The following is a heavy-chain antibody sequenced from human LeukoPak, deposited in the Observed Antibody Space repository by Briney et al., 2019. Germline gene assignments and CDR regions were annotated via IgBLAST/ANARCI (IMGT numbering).Heavy chain of an antibody. D-gene: IGHD3-22*01. V-gene: IGHV4-31*03. CDR3: ARGGYYYDSSAPED. CDR2: IYYSGST. Sequence: PSETLSLTCTVSGGSISSGGYYWSWIRQHPGKGLEWIGYIYYSGSTYYNPSLKSRVTISVDTSKNQFSLKLSSVTAADTAVYYCARGGYYYDSSAPEDWGQGTLVTVSS. CDR1: GGSISSGGYY. J-gene: IGHJ4*02.